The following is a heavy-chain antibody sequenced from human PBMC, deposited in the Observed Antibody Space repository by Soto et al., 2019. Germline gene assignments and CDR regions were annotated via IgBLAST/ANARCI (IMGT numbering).Heavy chain of an antibody. CDR1: GGSISHYH. CDR3: ARSFYP. J-gene: IGHJ5*02. V-gene: IGHV4-59*01. Sequence: QLQLQESGPGLVKPSETLSLTCTVSGGSISHYHWNWIRQAPGKGMEWIGYIFYNGSTHYNPSLTSRVTISVDMSKNRLSLTLTSVTAEDKAVYYCARSFYPWGQGTLVTVSS. CDR2: IFYNGST.